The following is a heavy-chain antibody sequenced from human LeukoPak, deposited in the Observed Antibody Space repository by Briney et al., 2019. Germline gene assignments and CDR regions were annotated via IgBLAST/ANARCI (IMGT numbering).Heavy chain of an antibody. J-gene: IGHJ6*03. CDR3: ARGPVDTAMVINYYYYMDV. CDR1: GGTISSYY. Sequence: SETLTLTCTASGGTISSYYMSWIRQPPGKGLEWIGYINYSGSTNYYPYLKSRVTISVDTSKNHFSLKLSSVTAADTAVYYCARGPVDTAMVINYYYYMDVWGKGTTVTVSS. V-gene: IGHV4-59*01. CDR2: INYSGST. D-gene: IGHD5-18*01.